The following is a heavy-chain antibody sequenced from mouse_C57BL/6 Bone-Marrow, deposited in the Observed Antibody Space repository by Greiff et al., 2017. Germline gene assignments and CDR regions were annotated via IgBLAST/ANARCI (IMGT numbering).Heavy chain of an antibody. V-gene: IGHV1-82*01. CDR1: GYAFSSSW. Sequence: VQLQQSGPELVKPGASVKISCKASGYAFSSSWMNWVKQRPGKGLEWIGRIYPGDGDTNYNGKFKGKATLTADKSSSTAYMQLISLTSEVSAVYFCARGYYGRSGAYWGQGTLVTVSA. D-gene: IGHD1-1*01. CDR3: ARGYYGRSGAY. J-gene: IGHJ3*01. CDR2: IYPGDGDT.